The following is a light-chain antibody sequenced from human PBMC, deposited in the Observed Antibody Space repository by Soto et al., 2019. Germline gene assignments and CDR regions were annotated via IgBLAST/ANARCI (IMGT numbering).Light chain of an antibody. CDR2: GAS. Sequence: EIVMTQSPATLSVSPGERVTLSCRASQSVSNSLAWYQQKPGQAPRLLIYGASTRATGIPARFSGSGSGTEFTLTISSPQSEDFAVYYCQQHRNWPLTFGGGTKVEIK. J-gene: IGKJ4*01. CDR3: QQHRNWPLT. V-gene: IGKV3-15*01. CDR1: QSVSNS.